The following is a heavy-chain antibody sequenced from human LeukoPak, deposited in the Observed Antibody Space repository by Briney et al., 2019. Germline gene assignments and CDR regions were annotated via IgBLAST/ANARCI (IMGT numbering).Heavy chain of an antibody. CDR3: ARAEYDFWSGYYYYYYYGMDV. J-gene: IGHJ6*02. D-gene: IGHD3-3*01. Sequence: PGRSLRLSCAASGFPFSSYAMHWVRQAPGKGLEWVAVISYDGSNKYYADSVKGRLTISRDNSKNTLYLQMNSLRAEDTAVYYCARAEYDFWSGYYYYYYYGMDVWGQGTTVTVSS. CDR2: ISYDGSNK. CDR1: GFPFSSYA. V-gene: IGHV3-30-3*01.